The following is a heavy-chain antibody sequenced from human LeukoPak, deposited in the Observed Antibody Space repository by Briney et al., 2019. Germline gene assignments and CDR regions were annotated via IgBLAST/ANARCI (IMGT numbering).Heavy chain of an antibody. Sequence: PSETLSLTCTVSGYSISSGYYWGWIRQPPGKGLEWIGSIYYSGSTYYNPSLKSRVTISVDTSKNQFSLKLSSVTAADTAVYYCARDTSRRTGYCSGGSCYLDYWGQGTLVTVSS. CDR1: GYSISSGYY. D-gene: IGHD2-15*01. CDR2: IYYSGST. V-gene: IGHV4-38-2*02. J-gene: IGHJ4*02. CDR3: ARDTSRRTGYCSGGSCYLDY.